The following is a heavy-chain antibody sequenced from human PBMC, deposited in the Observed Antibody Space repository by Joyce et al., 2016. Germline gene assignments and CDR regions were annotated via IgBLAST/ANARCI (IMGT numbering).Heavy chain of an antibody. CDR1: GFTFSNYG. V-gene: IGHV3-30*03. J-gene: IGHJ4*02. Sequence: QGQLVESGGGVVQPGRSLRLSCAASGFTFSNYGMHWVRQAPGKGLEWVEVISYDGSNKHYGDSVKGRFTISRDNSKNTLYLQMNSLRTEDTAVYFCAGGILTGYFDYWGQGTLVSVSS. CDR3: AGGILTGYFDY. D-gene: IGHD3-9*01. CDR2: ISYDGSNK.